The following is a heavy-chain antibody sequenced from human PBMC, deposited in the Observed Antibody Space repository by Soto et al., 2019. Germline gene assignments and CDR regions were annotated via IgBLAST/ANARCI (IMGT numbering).Heavy chain of an antibody. J-gene: IGHJ4*02. V-gene: IGHV4-30-2*06. Sequence: PSETLSLTCSVCGVTMSYGAYSWNWMRQSPGKGVEWLGYISHLETTYYNRSFRSRLSFSRERTRNQFFLTLSSMTAADKAVYYCFRGGGYDSFDFGGQGIQVTVSS. CDR3: FRGGGYDSFDF. CDR2: ISHLETT. D-gene: IGHD2-15*01. CDR1: GVTMSYGAYS.